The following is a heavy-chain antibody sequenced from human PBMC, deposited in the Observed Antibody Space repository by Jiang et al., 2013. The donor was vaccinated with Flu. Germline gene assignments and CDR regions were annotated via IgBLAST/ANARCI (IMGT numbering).Heavy chain of an antibody. D-gene: IGHD5-18*01. Sequence: GAEVKKPGSSVKVSCKASGGTFSSYAISWVRQAPGQGLEWMGRIIPILGIANYAQKFQGRVTITADKSTSTAYMELSSLRSEDTAVYYCARVDTAMVFDYWGQGTLVTVSS. CDR1: GGTFSSYA. CDR2: IIPILGIA. V-gene: IGHV1-69*04. J-gene: IGHJ4*02. CDR3: ARVDTAMVFDY.